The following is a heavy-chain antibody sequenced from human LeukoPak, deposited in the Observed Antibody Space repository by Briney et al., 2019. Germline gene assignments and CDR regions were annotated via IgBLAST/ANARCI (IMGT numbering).Heavy chain of an antibody. D-gene: IGHD2-8*01. CDR1: GFTFGMYA. Sequence: GGSLRLSCAASGFTFGMYAMSWVRQAPGKGLEWVSTLCGSGGSTYYADSVKGRFTISGDESKNTLSLQMNSLRPEDTAVYYCAKNAAGIVLMIYAPLDSWGQGTLVTVSS. V-gene: IGHV3-23*01. J-gene: IGHJ4*02. CDR2: LCGSGGST. CDR3: AKNAAGIVLMIYAPLDS.